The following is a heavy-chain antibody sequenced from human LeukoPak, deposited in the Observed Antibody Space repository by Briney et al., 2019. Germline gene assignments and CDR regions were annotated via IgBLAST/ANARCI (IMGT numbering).Heavy chain of an antibody. Sequence: SETLSLTCTVSGGSINTNPNHWGWIRQPPGKGLEWIGCFYYRGSTYYNPALKSRVTVSGDSSQNQFSLRLTSVTAADTAVYYCMSGYSHGYYSWGQGSLVTVSS. CDR1: GGSINTNPNH. CDR2: FYYRGST. V-gene: IGHV4-39*01. J-gene: IGHJ4*02. D-gene: IGHD5-12*01. CDR3: MSGYSHGYYS.